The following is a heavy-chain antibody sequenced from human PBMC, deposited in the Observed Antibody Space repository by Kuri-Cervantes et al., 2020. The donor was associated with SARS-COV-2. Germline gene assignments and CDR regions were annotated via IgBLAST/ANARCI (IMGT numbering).Heavy chain of an antibody. CDR3: ARDLGIWRAFDI. V-gene: IGHV4-59*01. CDR2: IYYSGST. Sequence: GSLRLSCTDSGGSISSYYWSWIRQPPGKGLEWIGYIYYSGSTNYNPSLKSRVTISVDTSKNQFSLKLSSVTAADTAVYYCARDLGIWRAFDIWGQGTMVTVSS. D-gene: IGHD3-16*01. J-gene: IGHJ3*02. CDR1: GGSISSYY.